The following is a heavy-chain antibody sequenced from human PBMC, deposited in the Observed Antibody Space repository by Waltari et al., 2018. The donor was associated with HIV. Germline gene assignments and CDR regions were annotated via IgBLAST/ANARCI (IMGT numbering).Heavy chain of an antibody. D-gene: IGHD3-10*01. CDR3: ARPDYGSGSQRYGFFDY. V-gene: IGHV1-3*01. CDR2: INAGNGNT. CDR1: GYTFTRYA. J-gene: IGHJ4*02. Sequence: QVQLVQSGAEVKKPAASVKVSCKASGYTFTRYAMHWVRQAPGQRLEWMGWINAGNGNTKYSQKFQGRVTITRDTSASTAYMELSSLRSEDTAVYYCARPDYGSGSQRYGFFDYWGQGTLVTVSS.